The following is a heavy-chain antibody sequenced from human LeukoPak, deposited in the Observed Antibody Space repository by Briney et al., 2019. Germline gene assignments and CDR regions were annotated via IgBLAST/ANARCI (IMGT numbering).Heavy chain of an antibody. CDR2: INWNGGNT. CDR3: ARDIGIAAPGTVDY. V-gene: IGHV3-20*04. CDR1: GFTFDHFG. Sequence: PGGSLRLSCAASGFTFDHFGMTWVRQAPGKGLEWVSSINWNGGNTNYADSVEGRFTISRDNAENSLYLQMNSLRAEDTAVYYCARDIGIAAPGTVDYWGQGTLVTVSS. D-gene: IGHD6-13*01. J-gene: IGHJ4*02.